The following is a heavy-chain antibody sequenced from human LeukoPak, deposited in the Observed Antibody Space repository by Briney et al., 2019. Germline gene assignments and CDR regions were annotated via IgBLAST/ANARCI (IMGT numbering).Heavy chain of an antibody. D-gene: IGHD5-12*01. CDR2: ISSSSSTI. CDR3: ARGKTDQQGWLNYYYYLDV. Sequence: GGSLRLSCAASGFTFSSYSMNWVRQAPGKGLEWVSYISSSSSTIHYADSVRGRFTIFRDNSKKTLYLQMNSLKPEDTAVYYCARGKTDQQGWLNYYYYLDVWGKGTTVTVSS. CDR1: GFTFSSYS. J-gene: IGHJ6*03. V-gene: IGHV3-48*04.